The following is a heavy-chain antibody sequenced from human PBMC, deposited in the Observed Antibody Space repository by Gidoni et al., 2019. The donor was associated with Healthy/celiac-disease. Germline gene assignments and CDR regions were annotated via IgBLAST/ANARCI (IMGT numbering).Heavy chain of an antibody. CDR3: ARGRSPMIVVVGPLHRRYYFDY. D-gene: IGHD3-22*01. CDR1: GGSFSGYY. CDR2: INHSGST. V-gene: IGHV4-34*01. J-gene: IGHJ4*02. Sequence: QVQLQQWGAGLLKPSETLSLTCAVYGGSFSGYYWSWIRQPPRKGLAWVGEINHSGSTNYNPSIKRRVAISVNTSKNQFSLKLSSVTAANTAVYYCARGRSPMIVVVGPLHRRYYFDYWGQGTLVTVSS.